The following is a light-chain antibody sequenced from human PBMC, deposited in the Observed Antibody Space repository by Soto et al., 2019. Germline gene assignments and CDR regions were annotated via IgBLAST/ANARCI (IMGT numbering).Light chain of an antibody. CDR3: QQYGSSPPIT. CDR2: KAS. J-gene: IGKJ5*01. V-gene: IGKV1-5*03. Sequence: DIQMTQSPSTLSASVGDRVTITCRASQSVSRWLAWYKQKPGEAPKLLIYKASNLESGVSSRFSGSGSGTEFTLTISRLEPEDFAVYYCQQYGSSPPITFGQGTRLEIK. CDR1: QSVSRW.